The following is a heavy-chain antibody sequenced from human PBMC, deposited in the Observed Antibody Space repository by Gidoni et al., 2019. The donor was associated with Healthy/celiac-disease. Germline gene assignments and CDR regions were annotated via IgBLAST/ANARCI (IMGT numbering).Heavy chain of an antibody. CDR1: GGTFSSYA. V-gene: IGHV1-69*01. CDR2: IIPIFGTA. Sequence: QVQLVQSGAEVKKPGSSVKVSCKASGGTFSSYAISWVRQAPGQGLEWMGGIIPIFGTANYAQKFQGRVTITADESTSTAYMELSSLRSEDTAVYYCARAAYYYDSSGYYYDYFDYWGQGTLVTVSS. CDR3: ARAAYYYDSSGYYYDYFDY. D-gene: IGHD3-22*01. J-gene: IGHJ4*02.